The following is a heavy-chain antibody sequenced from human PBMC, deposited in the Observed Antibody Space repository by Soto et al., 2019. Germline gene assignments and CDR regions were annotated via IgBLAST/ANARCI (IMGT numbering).Heavy chain of an antibody. CDR2: IYHSGST. J-gene: IGHJ5*02. V-gene: IGHV4-30-2*01. Sequence: WSWIRPPPGKGLEWIGYIYHSGSTYYNPSLTSRVTISVDTSKNQFSLKLSSVTAADTAVYYCARVPSPWGQRTLLSVSS. CDR3: ARVPSP.